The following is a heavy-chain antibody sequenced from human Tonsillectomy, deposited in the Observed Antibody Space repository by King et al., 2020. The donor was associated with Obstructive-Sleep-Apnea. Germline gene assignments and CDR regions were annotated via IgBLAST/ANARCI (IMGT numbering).Heavy chain of an antibody. V-gene: IGHV1-18*01. CDR2: ISPYNGNT. D-gene: IGHD3-9*01. Sequence: QLVQSGAEVKKPGASVKVSCKASGYTFSTYGISWVRQAPGQGLEWMGWISPYNGNTNYAQRLQGRRTMTTDTSTSTAHMELRSLRSDDTAVYYCARSGNYDVLTGYYVPFDYWGQGILVTVSS. CDR1: GYTFSTYG. J-gene: IGHJ4*02. CDR3: ARSGNYDVLTGYYVPFDY.